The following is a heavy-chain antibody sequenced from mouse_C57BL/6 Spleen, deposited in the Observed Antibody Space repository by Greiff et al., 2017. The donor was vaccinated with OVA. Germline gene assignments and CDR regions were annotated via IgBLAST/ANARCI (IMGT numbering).Heavy chain of an antibody. Sequence: VQRVESGPGLVAPSQSLSITCTVSGFSLTSYAISWVRQPPGKGLEWLGVIWTGGGTNYNSALKSRLSISKDNSKSQVFLKMNSLQTDDTARYYCARIYYYGSNYYFDYWGQGTTLTVSS. D-gene: IGHD1-1*01. CDR1: GFSLTSYA. V-gene: IGHV2-9-1*01. CDR3: ARIYYYGSNYYFDY. J-gene: IGHJ2*01. CDR2: IWTGGGT.